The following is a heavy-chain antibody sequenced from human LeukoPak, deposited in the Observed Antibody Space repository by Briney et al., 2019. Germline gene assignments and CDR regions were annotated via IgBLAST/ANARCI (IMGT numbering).Heavy chain of an antibody. V-gene: IGHV4-59*08. D-gene: IGHD3-10*01. CDR3: ARHNYYYGSGSYYIG. CDR1: GGPISSYY. Sequence: SETLSLTCTVSGGPISSYYWSWIRQPPGKGLEWIGYIYYSGSTNYNPSLKSRVTISVDTSKNQFSLKLSSVTAADTAVYYCARHNYYYGSGSYYIGWGQGTLVTVSS. J-gene: IGHJ4*02. CDR2: IYYSGST.